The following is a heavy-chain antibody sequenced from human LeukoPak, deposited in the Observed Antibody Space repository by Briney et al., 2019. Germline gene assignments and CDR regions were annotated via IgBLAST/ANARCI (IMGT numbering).Heavy chain of an antibody. D-gene: IGHD5-12*01. CDR1: GYTFTSYG. CDR2: INPNSGGT. V-gene: IGHV1-2*02. Sequence: ASVKVSCKASGYTFTSYGISWVRQAPGQGLEWMGWINPNSGGTNYAQKFQGRVTMTRDTSISTAYMELSRLRSDDTAVYYCARDIVATILPTYDYWGQGTLVTVSS. J-gene: IGHJ4*02. CDR3: ARDIVATILPTYDY.